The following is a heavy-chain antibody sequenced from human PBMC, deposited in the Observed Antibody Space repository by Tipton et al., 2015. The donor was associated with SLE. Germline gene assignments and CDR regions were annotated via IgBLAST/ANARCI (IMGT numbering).Heavy chain of an antibody. Sequence: TLSLTCAVYGGSFSGYYWNWIRQPPGKGLEWIGSIYYSGSTYYNPSFKSRVTISVDTSKNQFSLKLSSVTAADTAVYYCARHLNDRDYWGQGTLVTVSS. CDR1: GGSFSGYY. D-gene: IGHD3-22*01. CDR3: ARHLNDRDY. CDR2: IYYSGST. J-gene: IGHJ4*02. V-gene: IGHV4-34*01.